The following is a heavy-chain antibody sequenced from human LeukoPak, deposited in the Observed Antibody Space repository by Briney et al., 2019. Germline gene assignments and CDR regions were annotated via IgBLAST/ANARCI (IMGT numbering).Heavy chain of an antibody. CDR1: GYTFTGYY. V-gene: IGHV1-2*06. D-gene: IGHD3-10*01. CDR3: ARARVTAGSYNDDIGY. CDR2: INPNSGGT. J-gene: IGHJ4*02. Sequence: ASVKVSCKASGYTFTGYYMHWVRQAPGQGLEWMGRINPNSGGTNYAQKFQGRVTMTRDTSISTAYMELSRLRSDDTAVYYCARARVTAGSYNDDIGYWGQGTLVTVSS.